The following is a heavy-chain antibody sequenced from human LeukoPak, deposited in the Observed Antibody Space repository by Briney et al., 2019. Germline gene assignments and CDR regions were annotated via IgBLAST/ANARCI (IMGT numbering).Heavy chain of an antibody. CDR3: ARDLPIRTNYYYYGMDV. CDR1: GGSISSYY. Sequence: SETLSLTCTVSGGSISSYYWSWIRQPPGKGLEWIGYIYYSGSTNYNPSLKSRVTISVDKAKNQFSLKLSSVTAADTAVYYCARDLPIRTNYYYYGMDVWGQGTTVTVSS. J-gene: IGHJ6*02. CDR2: IYYSGST. V-gene: IGHV4-59*12. D-gene: IGHD2-21*01.